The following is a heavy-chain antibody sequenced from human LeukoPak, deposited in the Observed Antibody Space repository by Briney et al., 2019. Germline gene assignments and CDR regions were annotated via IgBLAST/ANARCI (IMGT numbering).Heavy chain of an antibody. Sequence: GGSLRLSCAGSGITFRIYAMTWVRQAPGKGLEWVSAISGSGSMTYYADSVKGRFTISRDKSNTTLYLQMNSLRAEDTALYYCAKTGDYFDSTDYYRPDAFDIWGQGTMVTVSS. CDR2: ISGSGSMT. D-gene: IGHD3-22*01. J-gene: IGHJ3*02. CDR3: AKTGDYFDSTDYYRPDAFDI. V-gene: IGHV3-23*01. CDR1: GITFRIYA.